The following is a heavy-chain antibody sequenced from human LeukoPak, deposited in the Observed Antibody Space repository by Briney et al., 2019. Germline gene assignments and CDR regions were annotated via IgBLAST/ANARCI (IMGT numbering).Heavy chain of an antibody. J-gene: IGHJ4*02. CDR3: AREGRGYYDYENYFDY. Sequence: ASVKVSCKASRYTFTSYYMHWVRQAPGQGLEWMGIINPSGGSTSYAQKFQGRVTMTRDTSTSTVYMELSSLRSEDTAVYYCAREGRGYYDYENYFDYWGQGTLVTVSS. CDR2: INPSGGST. CDR1: RYTFTSYY. V-gene: IGHV1-46*01. D-gene: IGHD3-22*01.